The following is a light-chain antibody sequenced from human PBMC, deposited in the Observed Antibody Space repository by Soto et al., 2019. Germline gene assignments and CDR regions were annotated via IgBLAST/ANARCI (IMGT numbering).Light chain of an antibody. CDR3: QQYGSSPTS. CDR2: GAS. V-gene: IGKV3-20*01. Sequence: EIVLRQSPGTLSLSPGERATLSCRASQSVSSSCLAWYQQKPGQAPRLLIYGASSRATGIPDRFSGSGSGTDFTLTISRLEPEDFAVYFCQQYGSSPTSFGQGTKVDIK. CDR1: QSVSSSC. J-gene: IGKJ1*01.